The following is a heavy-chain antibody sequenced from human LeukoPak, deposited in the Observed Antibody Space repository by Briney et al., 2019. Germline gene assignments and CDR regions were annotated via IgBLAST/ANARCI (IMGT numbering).Heavy chain of an antibody. D-gene: IGHD6-13*01. CDR1: GYTFTGYY. Sequence: ASVKVSCKASGYTFTGYYMHWVRQAPGQGLEWMGRIIPILGIANYAQKFQGRVTITADKSTSTAYMELSSLRSEDTAVYYCASGLAAAPNNWFDPWGQGTLVTVSS. V-gene: IGHV1-69*02. CDR3: ASGLAAAPNNWFDP. J-gene: IGHJ5*02. CDR2: IIPILGIA.